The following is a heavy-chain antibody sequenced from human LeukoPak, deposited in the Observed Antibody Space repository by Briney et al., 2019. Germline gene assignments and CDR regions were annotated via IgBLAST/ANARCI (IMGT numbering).Heavy chain of an antibody. CDR3: AREVLLTTPDYYYMDV. Sequence: SSVKVSCKATLGTFSSYAVSWVRQARGHGLEGMGWLSGCNGNTNYAQKLEGRVTMTTDTSTSTAYMELRSLRSDDTAVYYCAREVLLTTPDYYYMDVWGKGTTVTVSS. D-gene: IGHD2-15*01. CDR2: LSGCNGNT. V-gene: IGHV1-18*01. CDR1: LGTFSSYA. J-gene: IGHJ6*03.